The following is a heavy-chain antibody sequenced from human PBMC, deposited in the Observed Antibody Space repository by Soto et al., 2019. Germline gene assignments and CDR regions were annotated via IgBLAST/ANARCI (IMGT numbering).Heavy chain of an antibody. Sequence: PGGALRLSCAASGYTFSSYAMHWVRQAPGKGLEYVSAISSNGGSTYYANSVKGRFTISRDNSKNTLYLQMGSLRAEDMAVYYCARGAYDFWSGYRSYYFDYWGQGTLVTVSS. V-gene: IGHV3-64*01. J-gene: IGHJ4*02. CDR3: ARGAYDFWSGYRSYYFDY. CDR1: GYTFSSYA. CDR2: ISSNGGST. D-gene: IGHD3-3*01.